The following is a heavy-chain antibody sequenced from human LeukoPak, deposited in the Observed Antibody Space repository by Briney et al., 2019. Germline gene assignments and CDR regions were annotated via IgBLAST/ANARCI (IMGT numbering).Heavy chain of an antibody. D-gene: IGHD3-10*01. Sequence: GGSLRLSCAASGFTFDDYGMSWVRQAPGKGLEWVSGINWHGGSTGYGDSVKGRFTISRDNAKNSLYLQMNSLRVEDTALYYCVREGGSGSYDYYMDVWGKGTTVTVSS. CDR3: VREGGSGSYDYYMDV. CDR2: INWHGGST. V-gene: IGHV3-20*04. J-gene: IGHJ6*03. CDR1: GFTFDDYG.